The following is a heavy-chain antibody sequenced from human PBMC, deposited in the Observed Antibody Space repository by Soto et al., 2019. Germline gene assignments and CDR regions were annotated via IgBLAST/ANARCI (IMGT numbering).Heavy chain of an antibody. V-gene: IGHV1-2*02. D-gene: IGHD2-2*01. CDR1: GYTFTGYY. J-gene: IGHJ4*02. CDR3: ARDRGYCSSTSCRNYFDY. Sequence: GASVKVSCKASGYTFTGYYMHCVRQAPGQVLEWMGWINPNSGGTNYAQKFQGRVTISRDNAKNSLYLQMNSLRAEDTAVYYCARDRGYCSSTSCRNYFDYWGQGTLVTVSS. CDR2: INPNSGGT.